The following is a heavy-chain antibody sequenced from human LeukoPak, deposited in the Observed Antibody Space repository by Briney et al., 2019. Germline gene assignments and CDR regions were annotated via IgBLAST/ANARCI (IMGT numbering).Heavy chain of an antibody. J-gene: IGHJ6*03. D-gene: IGHD6-13*01. CDR3: AKGEQQLVHYDCYYMDV. V-gene: IGHV3-23*01. CDR2: ISGSGGST. Sequence: GGSLRLSCAASGFTFSRYAMSWVRQAPGKGLEWVSAISGSGGSTYYADSVKGRFTISRDNSKNTLYLQMNSLRAKDTAVYYCAKGEQQLVHYDCYYMDVWGKGTTVTVSS. CDR1: GFTFSRYA.